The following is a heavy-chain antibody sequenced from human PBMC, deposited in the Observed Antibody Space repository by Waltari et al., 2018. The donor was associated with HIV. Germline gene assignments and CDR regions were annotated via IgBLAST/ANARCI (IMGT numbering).Heavy chain of an antibody. CDR3: AKVPVLPTGREDY. CDR2: ISGNGGSR. D-gene: IGHD2-2*01. V-gene: IGHV3-23*04. CDR1: GFPFGIYV. J-gene: IGHJ4*02. Sequence: EVQLVESGGGLVQPGESLRLSGAASGFPFGIYVMTWVRQAPGKGLQWVAGISGNGGSRYYTDSVKGRFTISRDNSKKTLYLQMDSLRAEDTAVYYCAKVPVLPTGREDYWGQGTLVTVSS.